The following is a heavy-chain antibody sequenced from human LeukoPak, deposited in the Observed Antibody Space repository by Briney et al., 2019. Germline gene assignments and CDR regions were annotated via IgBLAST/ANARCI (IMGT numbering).Heavy chain of an antibody. V-gene: IGHV1-24*01. J-gene: IGHJ6*02. CDR3: ATIDGSQRHNAMDV. Sequence: ASVKVSCTVFDYVLTELSIHWVRQPPGQGLEWMGGFDPEDGRRVYAQKLQGRVTMTEDASTDTAYMELSSLRSEDTAIYYCATIDGSQRHNAMDVWGQGTTVTVSS. CDR2: FDPEDGRR. D-gene: IGHD3-22*01. CDR1: DYVLTELS.